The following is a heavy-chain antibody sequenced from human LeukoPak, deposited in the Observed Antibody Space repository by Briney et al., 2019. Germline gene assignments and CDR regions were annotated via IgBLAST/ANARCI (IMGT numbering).Heavy chain of an antibody. CDR3: ARGSLNRVAPDAFDI. V-gene: IGHV3-33*01. CDR1: GFTFSSYG. CDR2: IWYDGSNK. J-gene: IGHJ3*02. Sequence: GGSLRLSCAASGFTFSSYGMHWVRQAPGKGLEWVAVIWYDGSNKYYADSVKGRFTISRDNSKNTLYLQMNSLRAEDTAVYYCARGSLNRVAPDAFDIWGQGTMVTVSS. D-gene: IGHD1-14*01.